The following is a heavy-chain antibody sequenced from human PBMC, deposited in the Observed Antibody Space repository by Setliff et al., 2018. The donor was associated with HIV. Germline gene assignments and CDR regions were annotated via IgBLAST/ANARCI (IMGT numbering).Heavy chain of an antibody. V-gene: IGHV4-38-2*01. Sequence: SETLSLTCAVSGYSISSDYYWAWIRQPPGKGLEWIGYIANAGSTNYNTPLKSRLSIAVDTSKNQVSLKLTSVTAADTAVYYCTRPLPVYYGSGVSYYFDYWGQGTLVTVSS. CDR1: GYSISSDYY. CDR2: IANAGST. J-gene: IGHJ4*02. D-gene: IGHD3-10*01. CDR3: TRPLPVYYGSGVSYYFDY.